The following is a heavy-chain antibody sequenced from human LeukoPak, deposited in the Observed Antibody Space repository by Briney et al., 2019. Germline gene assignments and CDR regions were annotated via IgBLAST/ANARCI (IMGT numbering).Heavy chain of an antibody. CDR3: ARAWLAAANWFDP. D-gene: IGHD6-13*01. Sequence: LRLSCAASGFTFSSYAMSWVRQAPGKGLEWIGYIYHSGSTYYNPSLKSRVTISVDRSKNQFSLKLSSVTAADTVVYYCARAWLAAANWFDPWGQGTLVTVSS. CDR1: GFTFSSYA. V-gene: IGHV4-30-2*01. J-gene: IGHJ5*02. CDR2: IYHSGST.